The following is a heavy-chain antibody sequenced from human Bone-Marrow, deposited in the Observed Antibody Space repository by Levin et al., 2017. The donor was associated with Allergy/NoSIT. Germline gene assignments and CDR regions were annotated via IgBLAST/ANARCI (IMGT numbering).Heavy chain of an antibody. CDR1: GGSISNGGFY. D-gene: IGHD6-19*01. CDR3: ARDRLSGGWPDAFDV. Sequence: SQTLSLTCSVSGGSISNGGFYWSWIRQHPGKGLEWIGYIYYSGSTYYNPSLKSRITISLDTSKNQFSLRLSSVTAADTAVYYCARDRLSGGWPDAFDVWGQGTMVTVSS. V-gene: IGHV4-31*02. J-gene: IGHJ3*01. CDR2: IYYSGST.